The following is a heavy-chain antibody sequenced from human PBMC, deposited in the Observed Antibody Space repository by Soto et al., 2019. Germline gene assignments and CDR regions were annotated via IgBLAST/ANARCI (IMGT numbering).Heavy chain of an antibody. CDR1: GFTVGSHY. CDR3: AARGGVAAAGTFADFFLH. J-gene: IGHJ1*01. Sequence: EVQLVESGGDLIQPGGSLRLSCAASGFTVGSHYMSWVRQAPGKGLEWVSVIYSGGSTFYADSVKCRFTISGDKSKNTLYLQMDSLRVEDTAVYYCAARGGVAAAGTFADFFLHWGQGTLVTVSS. D-gene: IGHD6-13*01. CDR2: IYSGGST. V-gene: IGHV3-53*01.